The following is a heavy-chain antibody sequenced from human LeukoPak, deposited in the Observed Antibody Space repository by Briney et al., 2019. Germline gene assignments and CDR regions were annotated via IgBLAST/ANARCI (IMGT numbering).Heavy chain of an antibody. D-gene: IGHD6-13*01. CDR3: AKDLQTYSSSPDPMDV. V-gene: IGHV1-46*01. J-gene: IGHJ6*03. Sequence: ASVKVSCKASGYTFTSYYMHWVRQAPGQGLEWMGIINPSGGSTSYAQKFQGRVTMTRDMSTSTVYMELSSLRSEDTAVYYCAKDLQTYSSSPDPMDVWGKGTTATVSS. CDR2: INPSGGST. CDR1: GYTFTSYY.